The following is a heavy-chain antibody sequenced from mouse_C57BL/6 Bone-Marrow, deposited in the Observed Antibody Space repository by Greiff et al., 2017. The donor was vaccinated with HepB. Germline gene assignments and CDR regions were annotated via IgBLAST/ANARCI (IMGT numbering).Heavy chain of an antibody. CDR2: IHPNSGST. V-gene: IGHV1-64*01. D-gene: IGHD2-5*01. J-gene: IGHJ2*01. CDR1: GYTFTSYW. CDR3: ARDRDSNHPYYFDY. Sequence: QVQLQQPGAELVKPGASVKLSCKASGYTFTSYWMYWVKQRPGQGLEWIGMIHPNSGSTNYNEKFKSKATLTVDKSSSTAYMQLSSLTSEDSAVYYCARDRDSNHPYYFDYWGQGTTLTVSS.